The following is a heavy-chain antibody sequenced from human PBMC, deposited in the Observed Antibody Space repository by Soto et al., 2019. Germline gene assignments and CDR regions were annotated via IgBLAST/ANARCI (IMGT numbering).Heavy chain of an antibody. D-gene: IGHD3-10*01. CDR3: TKDEAGSPFSY. V-gene: IGHV4-4*02. CDR2: VFHSGIT. CDR1: GGSMKTTNW. Sequence: VQLRESGPGQVKTSGTLSLTCAVSGGSMKTTNWWSWVRQPPAKGLEWIGEVFHSGITRYNPSLKSRATVSVDTSKNQFFLNLASVTAADTAVYYCTKDEAGSPFSYWGQGALVTVSS. J-gene: IGHJ4*02.